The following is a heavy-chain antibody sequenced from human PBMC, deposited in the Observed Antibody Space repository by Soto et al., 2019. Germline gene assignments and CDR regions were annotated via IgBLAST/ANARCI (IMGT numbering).Heavy chain of an antibody. V-gene: IGHV5-10-1*01. CDR1: GYTFSTYY. CDR2: IDPSDSHA. J-gene: IGHJ4*02. CDR3: ARLRDY. Sequence: EVQLVQSGAEVKKPGESLKISTKGSGYTFSTYYISWVRQMPGKGLEWMGRIDPSDSHATYSPSFQGHVTMSVDKSINTAYLHWSSLKATDTAVYYCARLRDYWGQGTLVTVSS.